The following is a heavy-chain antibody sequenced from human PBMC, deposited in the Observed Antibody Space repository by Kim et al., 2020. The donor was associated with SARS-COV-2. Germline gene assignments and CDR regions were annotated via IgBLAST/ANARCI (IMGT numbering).Heavy chain of an antibody. CDR3: SKVRGGIAMANFDD. CDR1: GFTFSTYA. Sequence: GWSLRLSCAAAGFTFSTYAMAWVRQAPGKGPEWVSSIGGNGFSTYYADSVKGRFTISRDNSKNSLFLQMNSLRADDTALYYCSKVRGGIAMANFDDWGQGTLVTVSS. J-gene: IGHJ4*02. D-gene: IGHD2-21*01. V-gene: IGHV3-23*01. CDR2: IGGNGFST.